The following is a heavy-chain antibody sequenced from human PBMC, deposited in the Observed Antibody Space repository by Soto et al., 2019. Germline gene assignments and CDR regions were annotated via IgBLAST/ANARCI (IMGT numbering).Heavy chain of an antibody. J-gene: IGHJ3*02. Sequence: KTSETLSLTCAVSGGSISSSNWWSWVRQPPGKGLEWIGEIYHSGSTNYNPSLKSRVTISVDKSKNQFSLKLSSVTAADTAVYYCARRGALLQDNAFDIWGQGTMVTVSS. CDR2: IYHSGST. CDR3: ARRGALLQDNAFDI. D-gene: IGHD3-10*01. V-gene: IGHV4-4*02. CDR1: GGSISSSNW.